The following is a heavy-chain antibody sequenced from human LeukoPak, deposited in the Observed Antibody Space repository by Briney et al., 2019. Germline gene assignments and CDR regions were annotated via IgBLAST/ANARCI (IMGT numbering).Heavy chain of an antibody. CDR2: IYYSGST. CDR1: GGSISSYY. J-gene: IGHJ4*02. Sequence: SETLSLTCTVSGGSISSYYWSWIRQPPGKGLEWIGYIYYSGSTNYNPSLKSRVTISVDTSKNQFFLKLSSVTAADTAVYYCATSFNWGYYFDYWGQGTLVTVSS. V-gene: IGHV4-59*01. CDR3: ATSFNWGYYFDY. D-gene: IGHD7-27*01.